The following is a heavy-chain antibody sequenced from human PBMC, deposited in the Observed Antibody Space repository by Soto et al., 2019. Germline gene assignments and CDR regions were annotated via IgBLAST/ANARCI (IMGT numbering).Heavy chain of an antibody. CDR3: AKDSQSVLVSAARVYGMDV. Sequence: EVQLLESGGGLVQPGGSLRLSCAGSGFTFSSYAMTWVRQAPGKGLEWVSTLSDSGGHTYYADSVKARFTISWDNSKNILYLQMNSLRAEDTAVYYCAKDSQSVLVSAARVYGMDVWCQGTTVTVSS. J-gene: IGHJ6*02. V-gene: IGHV3-23*01. D-gene: IGHD2-2*01. CDR1: GFTFSSYA. CDR2: LSDSGGHT.